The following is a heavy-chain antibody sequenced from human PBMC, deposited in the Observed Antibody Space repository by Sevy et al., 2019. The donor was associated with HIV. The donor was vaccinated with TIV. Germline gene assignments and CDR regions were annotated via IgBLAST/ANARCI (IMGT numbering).Heavy chain of an antibody. CDR2: INWNGGST. J-gene: IGHJ4*02. CDR3: AGEGFGEFEDY. D-gene: IGHD3-10*01. Sequence: GGSLRLSCAASGFTFDDYGMSWVRQDPGKGLEWVSGINWNGGSTGYADSVKGRFTISRDNAKNSRYLQMNSLGAEDTALYYCAGEGFGEFEDYWGQGTLVTVSS. V-gene: IGHV3-20*04. CDR1: GFTFDDYG.